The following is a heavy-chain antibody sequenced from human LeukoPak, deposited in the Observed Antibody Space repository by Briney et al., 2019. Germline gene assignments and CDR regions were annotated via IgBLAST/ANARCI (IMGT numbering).Heavy chain of an antibody. Sequence: ASVNVSCKTSGYTFTGQYLHWVRQAPGQRLEWMGCININTGVTNYAPKFRGRLTVTRDTSLSTAYMELSGLTSGDSAFYYCARDPIRADGYNLDYWGQGTLVTVSS. CDR3: ARDPIRADGYNLDY. CDR2: ININTGVT. D-gene: IGHD5-24*01. J-gene: IGHJ4*02. CDR1: GYTFTGQY. V-gene: IGHV1-2*02.